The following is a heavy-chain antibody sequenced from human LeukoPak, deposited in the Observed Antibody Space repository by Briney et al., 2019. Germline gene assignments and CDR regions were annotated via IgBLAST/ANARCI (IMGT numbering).Heavy chain of an antibody. CDR2: ITRDGSEK. J-gene: IGHJ6*02. CDR1: GLLFSTYW. CDR3: ARGHNGLEV. Sequence: QTGGSLRLPCEVSGLLFSTYWMTLVRQAPGKGLEWVATITRDGSEKYYMDSVKGRFTISRDNAKDSLCLQMNSLRAEDTAVYYCARGHNGLEVWGRGTTVTVFS. V-gene: IGHV3-7*05.